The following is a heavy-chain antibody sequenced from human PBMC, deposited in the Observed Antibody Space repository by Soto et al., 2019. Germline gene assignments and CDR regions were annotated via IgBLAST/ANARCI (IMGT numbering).Heavy chain of an antibody. CDR3: ARTYDSIGYCPY. J-gene: IGHJ4*02. Sequence: GGSLRLSCAASGFSFSNYAMSWVRQAPGKGLEWVAFISYDGINRYHADSVKGRFTISRDNSKNTLYLQMNSLRPEDTAVYYCARTYDSIGYCPYWGQGTLVTVSS. V-gene: IGHV3-30-3*01. CDR2: ISYDGINR. D-gene: IGHD3-22*01. CDR1: GFSFSNYA.